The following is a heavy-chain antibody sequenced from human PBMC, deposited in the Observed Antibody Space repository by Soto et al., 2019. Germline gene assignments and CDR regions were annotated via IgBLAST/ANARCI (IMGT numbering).Heavy chain of an antibody. CDR3: ASHPRDSSGYWYYFDY. CDR1: GFTFSSYS. V-gene: IGHV3-21*01. Sequence: EVQLVESGGGLVKPGGSLRLSCAASGFTFSSYSMNWVRQAPGKGLEWVSSISSSSSYIYYADSVKGRFTISRDNAKNSLYLQMNSLRAEDTAVYYCASHPRDSSGYWYYFDYWGHGTLVTVSS. CDR2: ISSSSSYI. D-gene: IGHD3-22*01. J-gene: IGHJ4*01.